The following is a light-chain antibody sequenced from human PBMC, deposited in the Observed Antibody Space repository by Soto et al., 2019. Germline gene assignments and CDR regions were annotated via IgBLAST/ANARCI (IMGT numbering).Light chain of an antibody. CDR2: WAS. J-gene: IGKJ1*01. CDR3: QQYYSTPRT. V-gene: IGKV4-1*01. Sequence: DIVMTQSPDSLVVSLGERATVNCKSSQSLLFSSNNKNYLAWYQQKPGQPPKLLIYWASTRESGVPDRFSGSGSGTDFNITISSLQAEDVAVYYCQQYYSTPRTFGQGTKVEIK. CDR1: QSLLFSSNNKNY.